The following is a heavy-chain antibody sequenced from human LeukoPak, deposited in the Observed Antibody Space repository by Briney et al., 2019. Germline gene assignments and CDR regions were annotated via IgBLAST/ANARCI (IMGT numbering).Heavy chain of an antibody. J-gene: IGHJ5*02. CDR1: GFTFSNYA. V-gene: IGHV3-23*01. D-gene: IGHD2/OR15-2a*01. Sequence: GGSLRLSCAASGFTFSNYAMRWVRQAPGKGLEWVSAISGSGGSTYYADSVKGRFTISRDNSKNTLYLQMNSLKAEDTAVYYCAKDLVVIGRWFDPWGQGTLVTVSS. CDR2: ISGSGGST. CDR3: AKDLVVIGRWFDP.